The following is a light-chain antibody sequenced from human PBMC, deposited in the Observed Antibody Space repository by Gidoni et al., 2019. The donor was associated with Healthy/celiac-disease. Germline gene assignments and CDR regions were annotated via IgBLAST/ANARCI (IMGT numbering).Light chain of an antibody. CDR1: SSNIGAGYD. CDR2: GNS. CDR3: QSYDSSLSGSEV. J-gene: IGLJ2*01. Sequence: QSVLTPPPSLSGAPGQRVTISCTGSSSNIGAGYDVHWYQQLPGTAPKLLIYGNSNRPSGVPDRFSGSKSGTSASLAITGLQAEDEADYYCQSYDSSLSGSEVFGGGTKLTVL. V-gene: IGLV1-40*01.